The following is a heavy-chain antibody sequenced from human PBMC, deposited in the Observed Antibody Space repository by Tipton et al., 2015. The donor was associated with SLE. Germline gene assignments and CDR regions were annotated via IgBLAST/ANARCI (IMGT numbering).Heavy chain of an antibody. D-gene: IGHD5-18*01. CDR2: LYGSGSPT. J-gene: IGHJ4*02. V-gene: IGHV4-4*07. CDR1: GDSVGTNY. Sequence: TLSLTCTVSGDSVGTNYWNWIRQPAGKGLEWIGRLYGSGSPTHYNPSLEGRVTVSVDTSQNQVSLKLTSVTAADTAVYYCARIQPGHGDPFDFWGQGTLATVSS. CDR3: ARIQPGHGDPFDF.